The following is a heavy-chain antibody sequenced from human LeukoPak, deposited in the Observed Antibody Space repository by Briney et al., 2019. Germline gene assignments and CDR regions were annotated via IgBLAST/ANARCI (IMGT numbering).Heavy chain of an antibody. CDR1: GFTFDDYA. J-gene: IGHJ4*02. CDR2: ISWDGGSP. D-gene: IGHD5-18*01. CDR3: ARHLSGITGYTYGRGIDY. V-gene: IGHV3-43D*03. Sequence: GGSLRLSCAASGFTFDDYAMHWVRRAPGKGLEWVSLISWDGGSPYYADSVKGRFTISRDNAKKSLYLQMNSLRAEDTAVYYCARHLSGITGYTYGRGIDYWGQGTPVTVSS.